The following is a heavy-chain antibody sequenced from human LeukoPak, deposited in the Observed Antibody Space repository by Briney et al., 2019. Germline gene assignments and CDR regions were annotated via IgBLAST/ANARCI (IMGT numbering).Heavy chain of an antibody. V-gene: IGHV4-38-2*02. J-gene: IGHJ4*02. Sequence: SETLSLTCTVSGYSISSGYYWGWIRQPPGKGLEWIGSIYHSGRTFYNPSLKSRVTISVDTSKNQFSLKLTSVTAADTAVYYCARARGVGATIDYWGQGTLATVSS. CDR2: IYHSGRT. CDR3: ARARGVGATIDY. CDR1: GYSISSGYY. D-gene: IGHD1-26*01.